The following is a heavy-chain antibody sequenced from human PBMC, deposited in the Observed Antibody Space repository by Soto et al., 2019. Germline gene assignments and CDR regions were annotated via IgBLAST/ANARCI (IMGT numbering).Heavy chain of an antibody. D-gene: IGHD5-18*01. CDR2: LSGSGDAT. V-gene: IGHV3-23*01. CDR3: ANEKEYSYGFYLGTHFDY. Sequence: EVQLLESGGGLGQPGGSLRLSCAVSGFTFTNYAMTWVRQAPGKGLEWVSALSGSGDATYYDNSVKGRFTISRDTTKNALQQQITSRAVDDTVIYCWANEKEYSYGFYLGTHFDYWGQGTLVTVSS. CDR1: GFTFTNYA. J-gene: IGHJ4*02.